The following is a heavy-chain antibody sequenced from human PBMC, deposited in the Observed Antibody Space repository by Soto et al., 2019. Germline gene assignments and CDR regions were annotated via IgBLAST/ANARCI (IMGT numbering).Heavy chain of an antibody. CDR3: AAWWTVQATVVDY. J-gene: IGHJ4*02. D-gene: IGHD1-26*01. CDR1: GYTLSELS. V-gene: IGHV1-24*01. CDR2: FDPEEGEI. Sequence: ASVKVSCKVSGYTLSELSMHWVRQAPGKGLEWVGGFDPEEGEIIYAQKFQGRVTMTEDTSTDTAYMELSSLRSEDTAVYFCAAWWTVQATVVDYWGQGTLVTVSS.